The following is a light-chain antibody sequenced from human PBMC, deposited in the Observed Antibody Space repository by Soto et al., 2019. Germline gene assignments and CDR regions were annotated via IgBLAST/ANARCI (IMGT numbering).Light chain of an antibody. CDR2: DVS. CDR1: SSDVGAYNY. Sequence: QSVLTQPASVSGSPGQSITISCTGTSSDVGAYNYDSWYQQYSGEAPKVIIYDVSHRPAGVSNRFSGSKSGNTASLTISGLQTQDEADYYCSSYTSATTYVFGTGTKVTVL. V-gene: IGLV2-14*01. J-gene: IGLJ1*01. CDR3: SSYTSATTYV.